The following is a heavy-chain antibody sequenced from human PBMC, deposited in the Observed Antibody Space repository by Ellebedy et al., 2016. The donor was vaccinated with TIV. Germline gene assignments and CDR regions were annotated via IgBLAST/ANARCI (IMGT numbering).Heavy chain of an antibody. CDR2: MNPNSGNT. V-gene: IGHV1-8*01. CDR1: GYTFTSYD. CDR3: ARGFDGSGSYYYYGMDV. D-gene: IGHD3-10*01. Sequence: AASVKVSCKASGYTFTSYDINWVRQATGQGLEWMGWMNPNSGNTGYAQKFQGRVTMTRNTSISTAYMELSSLRSEDTGVYNCARGFDGSGSYYYYGMDVWGQGTRVTVSS. J-gene: IGHJ6*02.